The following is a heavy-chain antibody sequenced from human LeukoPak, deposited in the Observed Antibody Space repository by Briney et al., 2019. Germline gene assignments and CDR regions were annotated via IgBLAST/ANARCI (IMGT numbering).Heavy chain of an antibody. CDR1: GGSISSYC. V-gene: IGHV4-59*01. D-gene: IGHD4-17*01. Sequence: SETLSLTCTVSGGSISSYCWNWIRQPPGKGLEWIGYIYYSGSTNYNPSLKSRVTISVDTSKNQFSLKLSSVTAADTAVYYCARGDYGEPFDYWGQGTLVTVSS. CDR3: ARGDYGEPFDY. CDR2: IYYSGST. J-gene: IGHJ4*02.